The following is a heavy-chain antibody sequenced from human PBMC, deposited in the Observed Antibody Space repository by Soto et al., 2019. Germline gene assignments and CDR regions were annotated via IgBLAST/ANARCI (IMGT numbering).Heavy chain of an antibody. D-gene: IGHD6-19*01. CDR3: ARPAVHSSGFTDY. V-gene: IGHV4-39*01. CDR1: SGSISSSSNH. Sequence: SETLSLTCTVSSGSISSSSNHWGWIRQPPGKGLEWIGTIYFNGSTSYNPSLKSRVIISVDTSKRQFSLKLTSVTAADTAGYYCARPAVHSSGFTDYWGQGTLVPVSS. CDR2: IYFNGST. J-gene: IGHJ4*02.